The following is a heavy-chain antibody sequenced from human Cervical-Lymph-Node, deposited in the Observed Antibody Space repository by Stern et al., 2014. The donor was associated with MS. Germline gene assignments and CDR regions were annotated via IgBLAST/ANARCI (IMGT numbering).Heavy chain of an antibody. CDR3: ARRGAYCGADCYSYDWFDP. V-gene: IGHV5-51*03. CDR2: IYPGDSAT. J-gene: IGHJ5*02. Sequence: EVQLVQSGAEVRTPGESLKISCKGSGYNFSNHWIAWVRQMPGKGLEWMGIIYPGDSATRYSPSFRVQVTISADKSISTAYLQWNSLRAPDTAMYYCARRGAYCGADCYSYDWFDPWGQGTLVTVSS. D-gene: IGHD2-21*02. CDR1: GYNFSNHW.